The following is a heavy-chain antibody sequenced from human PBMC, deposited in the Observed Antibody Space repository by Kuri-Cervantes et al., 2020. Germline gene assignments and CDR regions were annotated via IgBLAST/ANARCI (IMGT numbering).Heavy chain of an antibody. CDR3: ARELARNYYYGMDV. Sequence: SVKVSCKASGGTFSSYAISWVRQAPGQGLEWRGGIIPIFGTANYAQKFQGRVTITADESTSTAYMELSSLRSEDTAVYYCARELARNYYYGMDVWGQGTTVTVSS. J-gene: IGHJ6*02. D-gene: IGHD3-3*02. CDR2: IIPIFGTA. CDR1: GGTFSSYA. V-gene: IGHV1-69*13.